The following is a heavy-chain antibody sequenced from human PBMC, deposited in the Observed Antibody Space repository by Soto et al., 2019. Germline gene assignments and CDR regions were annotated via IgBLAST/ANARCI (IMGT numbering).Heavy chain of an antibody. CDR3: ARGNSPTLYYYGMDV. CDR1: GYTFTSYY. J-gene: IGHJ6*02. CDR2: INPSGGST. D-gene: IGHD4-4*01. V-gene: IGHV1-46*01. Sequence: QVQLVQSGAEVKKPGASVKVSCKASGYTFTSYYMHWVRQAPGQGLEWMGIINPSGGSTSYAQKFQGRVTMTRDTSTSTVYMELSSLRSEDTAVYYCARGNSPTLYYYGMDVWGQGTTVTVSS.